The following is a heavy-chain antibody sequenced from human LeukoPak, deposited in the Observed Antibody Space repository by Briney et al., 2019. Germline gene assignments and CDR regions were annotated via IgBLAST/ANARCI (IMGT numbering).Heavy chain of an antibody. CDR3: ATYSSSNGREFQY. CDR2: ISSSSSYI. Sequence: GGSLRLSCAASGFTFSSYSMNWVRQAPGKGLEWVSSISSSSSYIYYADSVKGRFTISRDNAKNSLYLQMNSLRAEDTAVYYCATYSSSNGREFQYWGQGTLVTVSS. V-gene: IGHV3-21*01. J-gene: IGHJ1*01. D-gene: IGHD2-2*01. CDR1: GFTFSSYS.